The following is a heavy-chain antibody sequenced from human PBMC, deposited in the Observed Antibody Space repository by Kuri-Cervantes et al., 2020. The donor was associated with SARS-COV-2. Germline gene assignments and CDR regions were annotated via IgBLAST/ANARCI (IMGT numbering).Heavy chain of an antibody. CDR2: IYYSGNT. CDR1: GYSISSGYY. D-gene: IGHD6-13*01. Sequence: SETLSLTCTVSGYSISSGYYWGWIRQSPGKGLEWIGSIYYSGNTLYNPSLKSRLTISVDTSKKQFSLNLSSVTAADTAGYYCARDRGRIAAAGIGWFDPWGQGTLVTVSS. V-gene: IGHV4-38-2*02. J-gene: IGHJ5*02. CDR3: ARDRGRIAAAGIGWFDP.